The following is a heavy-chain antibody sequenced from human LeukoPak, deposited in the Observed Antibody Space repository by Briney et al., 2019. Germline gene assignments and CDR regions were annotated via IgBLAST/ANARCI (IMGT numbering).Heavy chain of an antibody. CDR1: NFVFSDYY. D-gene: IGHD5-12*01. V-gene: IGHV3-11*04. J-gene: IGHJ6*03. Sequence: GGSLRLSCAASNFVFSDYYMSWVRQAPGKGLEWVAYISSSGDSIYYGDSVKGRFFISRDNAENSLYLQMNSLRAEDTAVYYCARAYDSRPYYYYMDVWGKGTTVTVSS. CDR3: ARAYDSRPYYYYMDV. CDR2: ISSSGDSI.